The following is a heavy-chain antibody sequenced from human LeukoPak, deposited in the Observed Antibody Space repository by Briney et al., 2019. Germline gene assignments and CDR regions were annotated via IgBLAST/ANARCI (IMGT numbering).Heavy chain of an antibody. Sequence: ASVKVSCKASGYTFTSYGISWVRQAPGQGLEWMGWISAYNGNTNYAQKLQGRVTMTTDTSTSTAYMELRSLRSDDTAVYYCARDFPLGSGSYYSGYVNWGQGTLVTVSS. J-gene: IGHJ4*02. CDR1: GYTFTSYG. D-gene: IGHD3-10*01. CDR2: ISAYNGNT. CDR3: ARDFPLGSGSYYSGYVN. V-gene: IGHV1-18*01.